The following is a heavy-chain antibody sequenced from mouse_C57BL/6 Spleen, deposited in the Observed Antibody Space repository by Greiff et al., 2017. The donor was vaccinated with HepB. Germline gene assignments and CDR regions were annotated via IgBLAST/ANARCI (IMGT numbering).Heavy chain of an antibody. Sequence: VQLQQSGAELAKPGASVKLSCKASGYTFTSYGISWVKQRTGQGLEWIGEIYPRSGNTYYNEKFKGKATLTADKSSSTAYMELRSLTSEDSAVYFCAGWLLREAMDYWGQGTSVTVSS. CDR1: GYTFTSYG. CDR2: IYPRSGNT. CDR3: AGWLLREAMDY. V-gene: IGHV1-81*01. J-gene: IGHJ4*01. D-gene: IGHD2-3*01.